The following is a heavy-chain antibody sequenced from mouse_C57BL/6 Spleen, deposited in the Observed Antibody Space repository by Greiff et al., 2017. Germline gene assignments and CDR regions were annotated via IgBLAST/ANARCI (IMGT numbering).Heavy chain of an antibody. D-gene: IGHD2-5*01. J-gene: IGHJ4*01. CDR2: ISSGSSTI. Sequence: VHVKQSGGGLVKPGGSLKLSCAASGFTFSDYGMHWVRQAPEKGLEWVAYISSGSSTIYYADTVKGRFTISRDNAKNTLFLQMTSLRSEDTAMYYCARHYSNLYAMDYWGQGTSVTVSS. CDR1: GFTFSDYG. V-gene: IGHV5-17*01. CDR3: ARHYSNLYAMDY.